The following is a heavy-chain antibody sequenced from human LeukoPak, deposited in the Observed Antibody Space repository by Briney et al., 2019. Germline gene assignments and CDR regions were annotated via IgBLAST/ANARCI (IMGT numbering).Heavy chain of an antibody. D-gene: IGHD3-22*01. V-gene: IGHV3-7*01. CDR1: GFTFSSYW. CDR2: IKRDGSEE. CDR3: AKWLVVGSTHGIDF. Sequence: PGGSLRLSCAASGFTFSSYWMSWVSQAPGKGLEWVGNIKRDGSEEYYMDSVRGRFTISRDNARNSLYLQMNSLRDEDTAVYYCAKWLVVGSTHGIDFWGQGTLVTVSS. J-gene: IGHJ4*02.